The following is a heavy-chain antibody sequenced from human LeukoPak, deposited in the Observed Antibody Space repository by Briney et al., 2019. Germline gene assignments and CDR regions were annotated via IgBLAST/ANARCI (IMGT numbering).Heavy chain of an antibody. V-gene: IGHV3-30-3*01. Sequence: PGRSLRLSCAASGFTFSSYAMHWVRQAPGKGLEWVAYISYDGSNKYYADSVKGRFTISRDNSKNTLYLQMNSLRAEDTAVYYGVFRDLDYWGQGTLVTVSS. D-gene: IGHD3-3*01. J-gene: IGHJ4*02. CDR1: GFTFSSYA. CDR3: VFRDLDY. CDR2: ISYDGSNK.